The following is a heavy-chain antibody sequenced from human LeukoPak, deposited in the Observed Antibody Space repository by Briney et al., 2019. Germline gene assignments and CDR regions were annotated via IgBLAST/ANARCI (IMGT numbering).Heavy chain of an antibody. CDR1: GFTFSSYS. CDR3: ARDFESTYPDAFDI. J-gene: IGHJ3*02. CDR2: ISSSSSYI. Sequence: GGSLRLSCAASGFTFSSYSMNWVRQAPGKGLEWVSSISSSSSYIYYADSVKGRFTISRDNAKNSLYLQMNSLRAEDTAVYYCARDFESTYPDAFDIWGQGTMVTVSS. D-gene: IGHD3-9*01. V-gene: IGHV3-21*01.